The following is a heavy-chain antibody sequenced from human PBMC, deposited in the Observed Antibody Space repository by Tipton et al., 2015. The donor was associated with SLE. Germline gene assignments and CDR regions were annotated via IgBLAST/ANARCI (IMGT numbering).Heavy chain of an antibody. CDR2: IYPGDSDT. V-gene: IGHV5-51*01. J-gene: IGHJ4*02. D-gene: IGHD2-15*01. Sequence: QLVQSGAEVKKPGDSLKISCKGSGYNFSSYWIGWVRQMPGKGLEWMGIIYPGDSDTRYSPPFQGQVTISADKSISTAYLPWSSLKAADSAIYYCVRHCSGGRCVPFDYWGQGTLVTVSS. CDR3: VRHCSGGRCVPFDY. CDR1: GYNFSSYW.